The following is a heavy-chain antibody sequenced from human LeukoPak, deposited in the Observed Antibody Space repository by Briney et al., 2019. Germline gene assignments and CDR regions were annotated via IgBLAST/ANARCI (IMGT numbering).Heavy chain of an antibody. V-gene: IGHV1-69*05. CDR3: ARGRVGYYDSSGYYYGFDY. Sequence: SVKVSCKASGGTFNSYAISWVRQAPGQGLEWMGGIIPIFGTANYAQKFQGTVTITTDESTSKDYIELRSLRSEDTAVYYCARGRVGYYDSSGYYYGFDYWGQGTLVTVSS. J-gene: IGHJ4*02. D-gene: IGHD3-22*01. CDR2: IIPIFGTA. CDR1: GGTFNSYA.